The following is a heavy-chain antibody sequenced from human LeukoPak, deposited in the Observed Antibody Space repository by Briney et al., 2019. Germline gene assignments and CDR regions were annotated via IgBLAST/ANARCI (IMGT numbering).Heavy chain of an antibody. J-gene: IGHJ4*02. CDR1: GGSLTSYY. CDR3: ARLLDPLGFCAGGSCYLDN. Sequence: SETLSLTCTVSGGSLTSYYWTWIRQPPGKGLEWIGYIQNIGSTNYNPSLESRVTMSLDTSKNQFSLKLTSVIAADTAVYFCARLLDPLGFCAGGSCYLDNWGRGTLVTVSS. CDR2: IQNIGST. D-gene: IGHD3-10*01. V-gene: IGHV4-59*08.